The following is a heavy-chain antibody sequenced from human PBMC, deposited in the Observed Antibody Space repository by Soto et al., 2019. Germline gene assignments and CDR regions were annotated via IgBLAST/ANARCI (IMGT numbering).Heavy chain of an antibody. CDR2: LATTGAT. J-gene: IGHJ4*02. CDR1: GFTFSSFD. V-gene: IGHV3-13*01. Sequence: PGGSLRLSCAASGFTFSSFDMHWVRQATGKGLEWVSGLATTGATFYAGSVKGRFTISRENVKNSLYLQMNSLRAGDTAVYYCARVSPPPDYWGQGTLVTVSS. CDR3: ARVSPPPDY.